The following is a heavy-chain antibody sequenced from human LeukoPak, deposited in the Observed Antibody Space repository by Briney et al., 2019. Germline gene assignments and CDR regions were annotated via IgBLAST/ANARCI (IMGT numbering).Heavy chain of an antibody. Sequence: GESLKISCKGSGYTFYNYWIGWARQMPGKGLEWMGIIYPADSDTRYSPSFRGQVTISADKSTDTAYLQLSALKASDTAMYYCARRPPTVVTLSRDALHIWGQGTMVTVSS. CDR2: IYPADSDT. J-gene: IGHJ3*02. D-gene: IGHD4-23*01. V-gene: IGHV5-51*01. CDR3: ARRPPTVVTLSRDALHI. CDR1: GYTFYNYW.